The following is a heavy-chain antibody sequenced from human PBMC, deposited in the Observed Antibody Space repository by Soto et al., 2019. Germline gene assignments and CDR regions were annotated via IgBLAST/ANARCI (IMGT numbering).Heavy chain of an antibody. CDR1: GGTFSGYA. CDR2: IIPIFGTA. J-gene: IGHJ4*02. Sequence: GXSVKVSCKASGGTFSGYADGWVRQAPGQGLECMGGIIPIFGTANYAQKFQGRVTITADKSTSTAYMELSSLRSEDTAVYYCATGYDILTGYHDWGQGTLVTVPS. V-gene: IGHV1-69*06. CDR3: ATGYDILTGYHD. D-gene: IGHD3-9*01.